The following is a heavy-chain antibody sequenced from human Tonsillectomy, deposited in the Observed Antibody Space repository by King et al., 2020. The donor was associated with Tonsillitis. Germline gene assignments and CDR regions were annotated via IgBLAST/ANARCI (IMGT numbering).Heavy chain of an antibody. J-gene: IGHJ3*02. CDR3: ARARGYSSGWDGAFDI. CDR1: GGTFSSNA. CDR2: IFTIFGTA. D-gene: IGHD6-19*01. V-gene: IGHV1-69*01. Sequence: VQLVQSGAEVKKPGSSVKVSCKASGGTFSSNAISWVRQAPGQGLEWMGGIFTIFGTANSAQKFQGRVTITADETTSTAYMELSSLRSEETAVYYCARARGYSSGWDGAFDIWGQGTLVTVSS.